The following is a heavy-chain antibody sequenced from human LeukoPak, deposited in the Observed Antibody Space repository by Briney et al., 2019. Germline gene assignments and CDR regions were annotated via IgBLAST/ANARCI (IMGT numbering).Heavy chain of an antibody. CDR2: ISYDGSNK. J-gene: IGHJ5*02. V-gene: IGHV3-30*03. Sequence: GGSLRLSCAASGFTFSSYGMHWVRQAPGKGLEWVAVISYDGSNKYYADSVKGRFTISRDNSKNTLYLQMNSLRAEDTAVYYCAREEWVVVPAASKGWFDPWGQGTLVTVSS. D-gene: IGHD2-2*01. CDR3: AREEWVVVPAASKGWFDP. CDR1: GFTFSSYG.